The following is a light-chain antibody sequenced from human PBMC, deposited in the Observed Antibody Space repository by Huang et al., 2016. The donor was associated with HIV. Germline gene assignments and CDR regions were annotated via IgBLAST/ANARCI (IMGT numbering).Light chain of an antibody. V-gene: IGKV2-29*02. CDR2: EAF. CDR3: MQGIEFRT. Sequence: DIVMTQTPLSLSVTPGQPASISCKSSQSLLHSDGQTYLYWYLQKPGQSQQLLIYEAFRRFYGVPDRCSGSGSGTNFTLKISRVEAENVGIYYCMQGIEFRTFGRGTKVEIK. J-gene: IGKJ1*01. CDR1: QSLLHSDGQTY.